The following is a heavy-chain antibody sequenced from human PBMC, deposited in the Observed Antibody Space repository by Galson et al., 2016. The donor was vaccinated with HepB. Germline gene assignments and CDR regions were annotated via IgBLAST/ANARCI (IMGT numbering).Heavy chain of an antibody. V-gene: IGHV3-30*04. CDR1: GFTFRYFS. CDR2: ISDDGSSK. CDR3: ARGGTGRLAYYYYGMDV. J-gene: IGHJ6*02. D-gene: IGHD1-1*01. Sequence: SLRLSCAASGFTFRYFSIHWVRQAPGKGLEWVIIISDDGSSKYYADSVKGRFTISRDNSKNTVNLQMNNLRTEDTAVYYCARGGTGRLAYYYYGMDVWGPGTTVTVSS.